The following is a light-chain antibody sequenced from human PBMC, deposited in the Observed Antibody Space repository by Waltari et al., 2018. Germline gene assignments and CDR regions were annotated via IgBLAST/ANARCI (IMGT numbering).Light chain of an antibody. CDR3: AAWDDSLNGHVV. CDR2: SNN. CDR1: SSNIGSNT. Sequence: QSVLTQPPSASGTPGQRVTISCSGSSSNIGSNTVNWYQQLPGTAPKLLIHSNNQRPSGVPDRFSGSKSGTSASLAISGLQSEDEADYYCAAWDDSLNGHVVFGGGTKLTVL. V-gene: IGLV1-44*01. J-gene: IGLJ2*01.